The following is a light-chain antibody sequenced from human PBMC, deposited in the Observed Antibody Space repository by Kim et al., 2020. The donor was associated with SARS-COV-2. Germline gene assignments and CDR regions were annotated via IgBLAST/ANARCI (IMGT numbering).Light chain of an antibody. CDR3: EAYDSSLSGYV. CDR1: SSTIGAIYD. CDR2: GNS. V-gene: IGLV1-40*01. Sequence: QRVTTSSSASSSTIGAIYDVHWYQQLPGTAPKLLIYGNSKRPSGVPDRFSGSKSGTSASLAITGLQTEDEADYYCEAYDSSLSGYVFGAGTKVTVL. J-gene: IGLJ1*01.